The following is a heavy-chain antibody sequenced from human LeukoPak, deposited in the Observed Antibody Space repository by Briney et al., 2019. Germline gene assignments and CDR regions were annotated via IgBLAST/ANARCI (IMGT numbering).Heavy chain of an antibody. CDR1: GGSISSYY. CDR3: ARDDPSYSSGFDY. CDR2: IYYSGST. Sequence: PSETLSLTCTVSGGSISSYYWSWIRQPPGKGPEWIGYIYYSGSTNYNPSLKSRVTISVDTSKNQFSLKLSSVTAADTAVYYCARDDPSYSSGFDYWGQGTLVTVSS. J-gene: IGHJ4*02. D-gene: IGHD6-19*01. V-gene: IGHV4-59*01.